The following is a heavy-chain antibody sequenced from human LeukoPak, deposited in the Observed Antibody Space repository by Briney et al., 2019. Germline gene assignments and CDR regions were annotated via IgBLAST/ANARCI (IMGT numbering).Heavy chain of an antibody. CDR1: GGTFRSYA. V-gene: IGHV1-69*13. CDR2: IIPMVNTP. D-gene: IGHD4-17*01. J-gene: IGHJ4*02. Sequence: ASVFASCKASGGTFRSYAINWVRLAPGKGLEWMGGIIPMVNTPKYAQKFQGRVTITADESTSTGYMEVSSLRSEDTAVYYCAIFQGTYGDNDNVYWGQGTRVTVSS. CDR3: AIFQGTYGDNDNVY.